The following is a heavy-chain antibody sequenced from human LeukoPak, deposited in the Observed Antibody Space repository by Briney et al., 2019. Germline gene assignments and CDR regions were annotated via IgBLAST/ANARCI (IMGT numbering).Heavy chain of an antibody. CDR1: GYSFTSYY. J-gene: IGHJ4*02. CDR2: INPSGGST. D-gene: IGHD5-12*01. V-gene: IGHV1-46*01. Sequence: ASVKVSCKASGYSFTSYYMHWVRQAPGQGLEWMGIINPSGGSTSYAQKFQGRVTMTRDTSTSTVYMELSSLRSEDTAVYYCLRSTDIVAPFDYWGQGALVTVSS. CDR3: LRSTDIVAPFDY.